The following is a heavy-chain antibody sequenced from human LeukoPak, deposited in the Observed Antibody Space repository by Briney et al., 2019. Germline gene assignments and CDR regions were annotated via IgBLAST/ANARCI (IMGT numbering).Heavy chain of an antibody. Sequence: SCKASGSTFSSYGMHWVHQAPGKGLEWVAVISYDGSNKYYADSVKGRFTISRDNSKNTLYLQMNSLRAEDTAVYYCAKDSASANFDYWGQGTLVTVSS. CDR3: AKDSASANFDY. D-gene: IGHD2-2*01. CDR2: ISYDGSNK. J-gene: IGHJ4*02. CDR1: GSTFSSYG. V-gene: IGHV3-30*18.